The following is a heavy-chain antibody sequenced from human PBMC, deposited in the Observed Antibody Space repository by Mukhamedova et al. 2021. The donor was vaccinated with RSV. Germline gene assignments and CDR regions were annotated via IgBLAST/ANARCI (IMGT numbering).Heavy chain of an antibody. CDR3: AKDARYCSGASCYPVV. CDR2: ISGSGGSP. Sequence: GKGLEWVSAISGSGGSPYYADSVKGRFTISRDNSKNTPYLQMNSLRAEDTAVYYCAKDARYCSGASCYPVVGGQGTPVPVSS. D-gene: IGHD2-15*01. V-gene: IGHV3-23*01. J-gene: IGHJ1*01.